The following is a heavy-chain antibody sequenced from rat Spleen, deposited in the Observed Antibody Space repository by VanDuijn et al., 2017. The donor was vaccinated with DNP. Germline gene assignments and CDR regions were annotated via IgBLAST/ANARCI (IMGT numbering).Heavy chain of an antibody. V-gene: IGHV1-43*01. CDR2: IHMGSGGT. Sequence: QVQLQQSGAELAKPGSSVMISCKASGYTFTTYYISWIKQTTGQDREYIGYIHMGSGGTNYNEKFRGKETLTVETSSNTAVRPLRRRTPDNSAVEDVAIRQLPYGNFDGGGPGTMVNVSS. CDR1: GYTFTTYY. D-gene: IGHD1-10*01. J-gene: IGHJ1*01. CDR3: AIRQLPYGNFDG.